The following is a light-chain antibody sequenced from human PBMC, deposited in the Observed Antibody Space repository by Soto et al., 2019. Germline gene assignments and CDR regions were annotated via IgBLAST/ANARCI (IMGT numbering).Light chain of an antibody. Sequence: EIVLTRSPATLSLSPGERATLSSRASQSVGNSLAWYQQKPGQAPRLLFNDASNRATGVPARFSGSGSGTDFALTISSLEPEDFAVYFCQQRSNWPLWSFGQGTKVEIK. CDR3: QQRSNWPLWS. CDR2: DAS. J-gene: IGKJ1*01. V-gene: IGKV3-11*01. CDR1: QSVGNS.